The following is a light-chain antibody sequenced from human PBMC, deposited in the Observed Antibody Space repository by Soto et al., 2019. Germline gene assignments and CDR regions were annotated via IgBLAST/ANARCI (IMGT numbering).Light chain of an antibody. J-gene: IGLJ3*02. CDR3: CSYAYSSTFWV. CDR1: SSDVGSYNL. V-gene: IGLV2-23*03. Sequence: QSALTQPASVSGSPGQSNTISCTGTSSDVGSYNLVSWYQQHPGKAPKLMIYEGSKRPSGVSNRFSGSKSGNTASLTISGLQAEDEADYYCCSYAYSSTFWVFSGGTKLTVL. CDR2: EGS.